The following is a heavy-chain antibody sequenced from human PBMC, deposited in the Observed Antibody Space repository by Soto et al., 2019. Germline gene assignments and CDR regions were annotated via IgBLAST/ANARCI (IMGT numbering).Heavy chain of an antibody. D-gene: IGHD6-19*01. CDR2: ISSSSSYI. CDR1: GFTFSSYS. J-gene: IGHJ6*02. V-gene: IGHV3-21*01. Sequence: GGSLRLSCAASGFTFSSYSMNWVRQAPGKGLEWVSSISSSSSYIYYADSVKGRFTISRDNAKNSLYLQMNSLRAEDTAVYYCARDLWLFDDEVYYYYGMDVWGQGTTVTVSS. CDR3: ARDLWLFDDEVYYYYGMDV.